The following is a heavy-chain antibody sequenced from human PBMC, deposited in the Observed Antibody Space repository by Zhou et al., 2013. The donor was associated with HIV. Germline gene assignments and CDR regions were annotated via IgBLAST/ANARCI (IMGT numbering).Heavy chain of an antibody. V-gene: IGHV1-69*13. CDR1: GDTFTISA. J-gene: IGHJ4*01. Sequence: QVQLVQSGAEVKKPGSSVKVSCKASGDTFTISAISWVRQAPGQGLEWIGRIISISGTANYAQKFQDRVAITADKSTRTAYMELSSLRSEDTAVYYCARDGIDYGGYSHNVYYFVLLGPRNGWSPSPQ. D-gene: IGHD4-17*01. CDR3: ARDGIDYGGYSHNVYYFVL. CDR2: IISISGTA.